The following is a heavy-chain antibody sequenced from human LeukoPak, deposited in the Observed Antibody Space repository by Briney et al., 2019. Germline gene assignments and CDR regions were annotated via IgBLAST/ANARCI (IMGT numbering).Heavy chain of an antibody. CDR1: GGSISSYY. V-gene: IGHV4-59*01. CDR2: IYYSGST. CDR3: ARGYYYDSSGYSFDY. Sequence: KPSETLSLTCTVSGGSISSYYWSWIRQPPGKGLEWIGYIYYSGSTNYNPSLKSRVTISVDTSKNQLSLKLSSVTAADTAVYYCARGYYYDSSGYSFDYWGQGTLVTVSS. D-gene: IGHD3-22*01. J-gene: IGHJ4*02.